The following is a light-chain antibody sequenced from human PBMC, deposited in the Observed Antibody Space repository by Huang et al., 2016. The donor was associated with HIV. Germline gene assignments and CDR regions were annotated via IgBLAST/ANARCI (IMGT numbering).Light chain of an antibody. CDR1: QNVLYGSNNKNY. CDR3: QQYYSLPSLT. CDR2: WAA. Sequence: DIVMTQSPDSLAVSLGERATINCKSSQNVLYGSNNKNYLAWYQQKPGQPPKLLIYWAATRQSGVPERFSGSGSGTEFTLTISSLQAEDVGVYYCQQYYSLPSLTFGGGTKVEIK. J-gene: IGKJ4*01. V-gene: IGKV4-1*01.